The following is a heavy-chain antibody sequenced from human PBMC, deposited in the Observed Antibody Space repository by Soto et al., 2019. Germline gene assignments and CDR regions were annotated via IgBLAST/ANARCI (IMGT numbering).Heavy chain of an antibody. CDR1: GFTFSSYG. J-gene: IGHJ6*02. D-gene: IGHD6-25*01. CDR2: ISYDGSNK. V-gene: IGHV3-30*18. CDR3: AKEVIAANYYYGMDV. Sequence: VQLVESGGGVVQPGRSLRLSCAASGFTFSSYGMHWVRQAPGKGLEWVAVISYDGSNKYYADSVKGRFTISRDNSKNTLYLQMNSLRAEDTAVYYCAKEVIAANYYYGMDVWGQGTTVTVSS.